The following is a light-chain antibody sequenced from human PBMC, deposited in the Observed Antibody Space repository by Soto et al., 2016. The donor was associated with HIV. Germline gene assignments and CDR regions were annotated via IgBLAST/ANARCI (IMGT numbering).Light chain of an antibody. J-gene: IGKJ1*01. CDR2: KAS. CDR1: QSISNY. CDR3: QQYDSYLTWT. V-gene: IGKV1-5*03. Sequence: DIQMTQSPSSLSASVGDRVTITCRASQSISNYLHWYQQKPGKAPKLLIYKASSLESGVPSRFSGSGSGTEFTLTISSLQPDDFATYYCQQYDSYLTWTFGQGTKVEIK.